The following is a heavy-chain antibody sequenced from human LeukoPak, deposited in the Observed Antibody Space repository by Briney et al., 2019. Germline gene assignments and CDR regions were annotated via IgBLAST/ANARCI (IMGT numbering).Heavy chain of an antibody. D-gene: IGHD1-26*01. J-gene: IGHJ4*02. V-gene: IGHV4-4*02. CDR1: GGSINSGDW. Sequence: SETLSLTCGVSGGSINSGDWWTWVRQPPGKGLEWIGEIYHDGNTYYNPSLESRVTISVDKSKNQFSLTLSSVTAADTAVYYCASNQGMGAYFDSWGQGTLVTVSS. CDR2: IYHDGNT. CDR3: ASNQGMGAYFDS.